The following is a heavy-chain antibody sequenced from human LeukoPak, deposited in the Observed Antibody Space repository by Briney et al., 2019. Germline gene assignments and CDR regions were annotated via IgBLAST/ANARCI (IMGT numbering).Heavy chain of an antibody. V-gene: IGHV4-59*12. CDR1: GGSISSYS. Sequence: SETLSLTCTVSGGSISSYSWSWIRQPPGKGLEWIGYIYYSGSTYYNPSLKSRVTISVDTSKNQFSLKLSSVTAADTAVYYCARSPRRPTYYYDSSGRPFDYWGQGTLVTVSS. J-gene: IGHJ4*02. CDR3: ARSPRRPTYYYDSSGRPFDY. CDR2: IYYSGST. D-gene: IGHD3-22*01.